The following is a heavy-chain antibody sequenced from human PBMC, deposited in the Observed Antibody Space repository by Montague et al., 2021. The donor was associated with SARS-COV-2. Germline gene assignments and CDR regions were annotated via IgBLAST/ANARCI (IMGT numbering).Heavy chain of an antibody. V-gene: IGHV3-23*01. CDR3: ANEEVPNDY. J-gene: IGHJ4*02. Sequence: SLRLSCAVSEFSFSTHAMSWVRQAPGKGLEWVSGISISGDKTYYADSVKGRFTISRDNSKNTVFLQKNSLRADDTATYYCANEEVPNDYWGRGTLVTVSS. CDR2: ISISGDKT. CDR1: EFSFSTHA.